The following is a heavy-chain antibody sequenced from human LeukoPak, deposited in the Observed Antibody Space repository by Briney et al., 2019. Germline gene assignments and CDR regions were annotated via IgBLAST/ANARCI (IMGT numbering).Heavy chain of an antibody. Sequence: SETLSLTCTVSGGSISSYYWSWIRQPPGKGLEWIGYIYYSGSTNYNPSLKSRVTISVDTSKNQFSLKLSSVTAADTAVYYCARDRYYYGSGRPPYYYGMDVWGQGNMVTVSS. CDR1: GGSISSYY. J-gene: IGHJ6*02. CDR2: IYYSGST. CDR3: ARDRYYYGSGRPPYYYGMDV. V-gene: IGHV4-59*01. D-gene: IGHD3-10*01.